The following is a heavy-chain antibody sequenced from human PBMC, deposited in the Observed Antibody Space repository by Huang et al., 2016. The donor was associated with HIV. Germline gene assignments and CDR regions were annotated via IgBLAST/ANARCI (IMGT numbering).Heavy chain of an antibody. Sequence: EVQFVESGGGLVKPGRSLRLSCTASGFTFGNYGMSWFRQAPVKGMEWVGFIRSKEYSETTEYAASVKGRFTISRDDSKSIAYLQMNSLKPEDTAVYYCTRDSVYPNYYDGSGFYFDYWGQGTLVTVSS. J-gene: IGHJ4*02. CDR3: TRDSVYPNYYDGSGFYFDY. V-gene: IGHV3-49*05. D-gene: IGHD3-22*01. CDR1: GFTFGNYG. CDR2: IRSKEYSETT.